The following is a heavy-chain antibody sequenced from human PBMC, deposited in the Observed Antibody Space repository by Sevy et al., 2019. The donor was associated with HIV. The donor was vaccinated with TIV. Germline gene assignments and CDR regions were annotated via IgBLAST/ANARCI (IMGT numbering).Heavy chain of an antibody. D-gene: IGHD3-10*01. J-gene: IGHJ4*02. Sequence: ASVKVSCKASGGTFSDYAISWVRQAPGQGLEWMGGIIPIFGSTNYAQKFQGRVTITADKSTSTVYMELSSLRSEDSALYYCARFKYCGSESLYYFDYWGQGTLVTVSS. CDR2: IIPIFGST. CDR3: ARFKYCGSESLYYFDY. CDR1: GGTFSDYA. V-gene: IGHV1-69*06.